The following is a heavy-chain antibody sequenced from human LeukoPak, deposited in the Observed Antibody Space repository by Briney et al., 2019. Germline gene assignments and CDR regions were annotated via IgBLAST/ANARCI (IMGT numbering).Heavy chain of an antibody. Sequence: GGSLRLSCAASGFTFDDYAMHWVRQAPGKGLEWVSGISWNSGSIGYADSVKGRFTISRDNAKNSLYLQMNSLRAEDTALYYCAKDETYYYGSGSLDYWGQGTLVTVSS. D-gene: IGHD3-10*01. CDR3: AKDETYYYGSGSLDY. CDR1: GFTFDDYA. V-gene: IGHV3-9*01. J-gene: IGHJ4*02. CDR2: ISWNSGSI.